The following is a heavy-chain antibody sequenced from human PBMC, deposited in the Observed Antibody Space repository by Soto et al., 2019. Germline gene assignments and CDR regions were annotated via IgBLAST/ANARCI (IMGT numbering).Heavy chain of an antibody. CDR3: ARPSSSWYGGNYWFDP. J-gene: IGHJ5*02. V-gene: IGHV1-69*12. CDR2: IIPIFGTA. CDR1: GGTFSSYA. D-gene: IGHD6-13*01. Sequence: QVQLVQSGAEVKKPGSSVKVSCKASGGTFSSYAISWVRQAPGQGLEWMGGIIPIFGTANYAQKFQGRVTIPADESPGTAYMERSSLRCEDTAVYYCARPSSSWYGGNYWFDPWGQGTLVIVSS.